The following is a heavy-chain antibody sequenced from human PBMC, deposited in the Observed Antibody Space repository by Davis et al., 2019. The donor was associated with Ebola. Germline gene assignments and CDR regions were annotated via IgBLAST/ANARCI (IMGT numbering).Heavy chain of an antibody. CDR1: GFTFSSYE. Sequence: GESLKISCAASGFTFSSYEMNWVRQAPGKGLEWVSHITSSGSTVYYADSVKGRFTISRDNAKNSLYLQMNSLRDEDTAVYYCARDGPVGAILYGMDVWGQGTTVTVSS. D-gene: IGHD1-26*01. V-gene: IGHV3-48*03. CDR2: ITSSGSTV. J-gene: IGHJ6*02. CDR3: ARDGPVGAILYGMDV.